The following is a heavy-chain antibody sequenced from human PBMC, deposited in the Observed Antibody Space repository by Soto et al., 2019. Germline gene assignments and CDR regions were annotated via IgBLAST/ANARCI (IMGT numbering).Heavy chain of an antibody. D-gene: IGHD3-10*01. V-gene: IGHV2-5*02. CDR3: AHNFLLWSYPGGVFDY. J-gene: IGHJ4*02. Sequence: SGPTLVNPTQTLTLTCTFSGFSLSTSGVGVGWIRQPPGKALEWLALIYWDDDKRYSPSLKSRLTITKDTSKNQVVLTMTNMDPVDTATYYCAHNFLLWSYPGGVFDYWGQGTLVTVSS. CDR2: IYWDDDK. CDR1: GFSLSTSGVG.